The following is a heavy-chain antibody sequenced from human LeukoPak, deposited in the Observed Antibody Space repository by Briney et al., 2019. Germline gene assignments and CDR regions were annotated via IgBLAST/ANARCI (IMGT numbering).Heavy chain of an antibody. Sequence: SETLSLTCAVYGGSFSGYYWSWIRQPPGKGLEWIGEINHSGSTNYNPSLKSRVTISVDTSKNQFSLKLSSVTAADTAVYYCARSYDSWSGYFSWGQGTLVTVSS. CDR3: ARSYDSWSGYFS. J-gene: IGHJ5*02. CDR2: INHSGST. V-gene: IGHV4-34*01. D-gene: IGHD3-3*01. CDR1: GGSFSGYY.